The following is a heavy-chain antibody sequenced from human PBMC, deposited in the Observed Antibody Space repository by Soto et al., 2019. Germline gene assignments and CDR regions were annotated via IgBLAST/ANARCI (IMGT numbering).Heavy chain of an antibody. Sequence: GGSLRLSCAASGFTFSSYGMHWVRQAPGKGLEWVAVIWYDGSNKYYADSVKGRFTISRDNSKNTLYLQMNSLRAEDTAVYYCAREGDYDGFDPWGQGTLVTVSS. CDR2: IWYDGSNK. D-gene: IGHD4-17*01. J-gene: IGHJ5*02. CDR1: GFTFSSYG. V-gene: IGHV3-33*01. CDR3: AREGDYDGFDP.